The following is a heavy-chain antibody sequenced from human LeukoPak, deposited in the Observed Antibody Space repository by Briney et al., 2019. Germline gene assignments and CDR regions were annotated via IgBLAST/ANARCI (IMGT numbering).Heavy chain of an antibody. CDR3: ATDRGSSNLSNYYYYMDV. CDR1: GYTLTELS. CDR2: FDPEDGET. Sequence: ASVKVSCKVSGYTLTELSMHWVRQAPGKGLEWMGGFDPEDGETIYAQKFQGRVTMTEDTSTDTAYMELSSLRSEDTAVYYCATDRGSSNLSNYYYYMDVWGKGTTVTVSS. V-gene: IGHV1-24*01. D-gene: IGHD6-6*01. J-gene: IGHJ6*03.